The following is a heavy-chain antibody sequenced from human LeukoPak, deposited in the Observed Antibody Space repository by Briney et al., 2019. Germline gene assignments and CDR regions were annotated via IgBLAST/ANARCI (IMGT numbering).Heavy chain of an antibody. J-gene: IGHJ6*03. CDR3: ARSSSGRSKYYYYYMDV. CDR2: INPNSGGT. CDR1: GYTFTGYY. Sequence: GASVKVSCKASGYTFTGYYMHWVRQAPGQGLEWRGWINPNSGGTNYAQKFQGRVTMTRDTSISTAYMELSRLRSDDTAVYYCARSSSGRSKYYYYYMDVWGKGTTVTVSS. V-gene: IGHV1-2*02. D-gene: IGHD6-19*01.